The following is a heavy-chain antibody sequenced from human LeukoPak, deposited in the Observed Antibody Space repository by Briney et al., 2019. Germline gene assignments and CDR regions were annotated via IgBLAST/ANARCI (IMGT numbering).Heavy chain of an antibody. CDR3: ASEDSSGYLYY. Sequence: SESLSLTCTVSGGSISSYYWSWIRQPPGKGLEWIGYIYYSGSTNYNPSLKSRVTISVDTSKNQFSLKLSSVTAADTAVYYCASEDSSGYLYYWGQGTLVTVSS. D-gene: IGHD3-22*01. V-gene: IGHV4-59*01. J-gene: IGHJ4*02. CDR1: GGSISSYY. CDR2: IYYSGST.